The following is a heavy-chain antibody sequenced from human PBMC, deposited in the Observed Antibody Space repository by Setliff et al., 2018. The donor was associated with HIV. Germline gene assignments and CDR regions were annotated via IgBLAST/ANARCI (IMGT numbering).Heavy chain of an antibody. J-gene: IGHJ4*02. D-gene: IGHD5-18*01. Sequence: LSLTCAVSGYSISSGYYWGWIRQPPGKGLEWIGSIYHSGSTYNNPSLKSRVTISVDTSKNQFSLKLTSVTAADTAVYYCARTLRAAAMGYFDYWGQGTQVTVSS. CDR2: IYHSGST. V-gene: IGHV4-38-2*01. CDR1: GYSISSGYY. CDR3: ARTLRAAAMGYFDY.